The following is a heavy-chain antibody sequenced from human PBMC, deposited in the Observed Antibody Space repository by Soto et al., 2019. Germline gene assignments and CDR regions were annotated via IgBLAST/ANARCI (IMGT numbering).Heavy chain of an antibody. J-gene: IGHJ5*02. CDR2: IYFTGNT. D-gene: IGHD6-25*01. CDR3: AGQTFTIAAASYGRSNWFDP. V-gene: IGHV4-39*01. CDR1: GGSITSSSHF. Sequence: ETLSLTCTVSGGSITSSSHFWGWVRQPPGKGLEWIGTIYFTGNTYYTPSLKSRLTMSIDTSKNEFSLRLNSVTAADTAVYYCAGQTFTIAAASYGRSNWFDPWGPGTLVTVS.